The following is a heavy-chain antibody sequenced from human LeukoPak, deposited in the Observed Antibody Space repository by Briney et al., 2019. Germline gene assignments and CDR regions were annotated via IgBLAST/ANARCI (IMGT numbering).Heavy chain of an antibody. J-gene: IGHJ4*02. CDR1: GFTFSDYY. Sequence: GGSLRLSCAASGFTFSDYYMSWIRQAPGKGLEWVGFISSSGTTIYYADSVKGRFTISRDSAKKSLYLQMSSLRSEDTAVYYCARASYDTSGYYLFYWGQGSLVTVSS. V-gene: IGHV3-11*01. D-gene: IGHD3-22*01. CDR3: ARASYDTSGYYLFY. CDR2: ISSSGTTI.